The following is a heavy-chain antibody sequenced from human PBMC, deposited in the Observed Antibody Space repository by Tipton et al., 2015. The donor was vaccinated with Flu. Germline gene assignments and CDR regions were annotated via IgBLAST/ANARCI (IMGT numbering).Heavy chain of an antibody. CDR3: ARHFLVFGEGGMDV. J-gene: IGHJ6*02. D-gene: IGHD3-10*01. CDR1: DYSFADYA. V-gene: IGHV1-18*01. Sequence: QVQLVQSGAEMKKPGASVKASCKASDYSFADYAISWVRQAPGQGLEWMGWISTYTSATNYAQRVQGRVTMTTDASTNTVYLELTNLTPGDTAVYYCARHFLVFGEGGMDVWGQGTTVTVSS. CDR2: ISTYTSAT.